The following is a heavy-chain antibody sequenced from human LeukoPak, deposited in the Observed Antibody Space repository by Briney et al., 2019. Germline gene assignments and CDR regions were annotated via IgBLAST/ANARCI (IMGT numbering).Heavy chain of an antibody. D-gene: IGHD5-18*01. CDR2: MNPNSGNT. J-gene: IGHJ4*02. CDR3: ARHGGYSYGVDY. Sequence: ASVKVSCKASGYTLTSYDINWVRQATGQGLEWMGWMNPNSGNTGHAQKFQGRVTITRNTSISTAYRVLSSLRSEDTAVYYCARHGGYSYGVDYWGQGTLVTVSS. CDR1: GYTLTSYD. V-gene: IGHV1-8*03.